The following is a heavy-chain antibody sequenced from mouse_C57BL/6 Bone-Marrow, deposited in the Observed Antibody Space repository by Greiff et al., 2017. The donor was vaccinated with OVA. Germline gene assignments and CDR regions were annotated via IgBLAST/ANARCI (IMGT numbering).Heavy chain of an antibody. CDR2: IYPRSGNT. V-gene: IGHV1-81*01. CDR3: ARGNGYYQFAY. J-gene: IGHJ3*01. Sequence: LVESGAELARPGASVKLSCKASGYTFTSYGISWVKQRTGQGLEWIGEIYPRSGNTYYNEKFKGKATLTAEKSSSTAYMQLSSLTSEDSAVYFCARGNGYYQFAYWGQGTLVTVSA. D-gene: IGHD2-3*01. CDR1: GYTFTSYG.